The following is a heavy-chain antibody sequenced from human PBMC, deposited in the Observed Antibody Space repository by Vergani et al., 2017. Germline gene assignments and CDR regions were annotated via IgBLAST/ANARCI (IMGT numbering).Heavy chain of an antibody. CDR2: IYYSGST. CDR1: GGSISSYY. D-gene: IGHD7-27*01. CDR3: ARDFLGMVFDY. V-gene: IGHV4-59*01. J-gene: IGHJ4*02. Sequence: QVQLQESGPGLVKPSETLSLTCTVSGGSISSYYWSWIRQPPGKGLEWIGYIYYSGSTNYNPSLKSRVTISVDTSKNQFSLKLSSVTAADTAVYYCARDFLGMVFDYWGQGTLVTVSS.